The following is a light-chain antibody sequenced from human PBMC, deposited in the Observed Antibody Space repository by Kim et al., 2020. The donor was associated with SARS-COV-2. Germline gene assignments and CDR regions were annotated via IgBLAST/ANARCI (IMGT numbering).Light chain of an antibody. CDR2: GAS. CDR1: QSVRSSY. V-gene: IGKV3-20*01. Sequence: EIVLTQSPGTLSLSPGERATLSCRASQSVRSSYLAWYQQKPGQAPRLLIYGASSRATGIPHRFSGSGSGTDFTLTISRLEPEDFAVYYCQQYGNSYTFGQGTKLEI. J-gene: IGKJ2*01. CDR3: QQYGNSYT.